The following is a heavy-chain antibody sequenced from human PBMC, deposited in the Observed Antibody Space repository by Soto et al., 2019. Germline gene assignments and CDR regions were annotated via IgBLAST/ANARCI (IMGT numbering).Heavy chain of an antibody. V-gene: IGHV3-72*01. CDR2: VKDKANRYTT. CDR1: GFTFSDHY. Sequence: EVQLVESGGGLVQPGGSLRLSCAASGFTFSDHYMGWVRQAPGKGLEWVGRVKDKANRYTTQYAASLQGRFTISRDDSKNSLYLQMNSLKTEDTAVYYCAKIYRIDVWGQGTMVTVSS. CDR3: AKIYRIDV. J-gene: IGHJ6*02.